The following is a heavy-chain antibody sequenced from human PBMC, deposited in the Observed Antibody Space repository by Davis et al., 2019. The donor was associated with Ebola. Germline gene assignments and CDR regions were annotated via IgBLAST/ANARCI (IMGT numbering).Heavy chain of an antibody. V-gene: IGHV3-21*01. J-gene: IGHJ6*02. CDR1: GFTFSSYS. CDR3: ARDAEYSSLLYYGMDV. D-gene: IGHD6-6*01. CDR2: ISSSSSYI. Sequence: PGGSLRLSCAASGFTFSSYSMNWVRQAPGKGLEWVSSISSSSSYIYYADSVKGRFTISRDNAKNSLYLQMNSLRAEDTAVYYCARDAEYSSLLYYGMDVWGQGTTVTVSS.